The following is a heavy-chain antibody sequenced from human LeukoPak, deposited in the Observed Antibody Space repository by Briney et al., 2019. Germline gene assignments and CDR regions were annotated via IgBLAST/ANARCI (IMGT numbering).Heavy chain of an antibody. D-gene: IGHD1-26*01. CDR2: IGSSGGHI. CDR1: GFSFSTYS. Sequence: GGSPRLSCAASGFSFSTYSMNWVREAPGKGLEWVSIIGSSGGHIYYADSMKGRFTISRDNAKNSLFLQMNSLRAEDTAVYYCARVGSGATREDAFDIWGQGTMVTVSS. V-gene: IGHV3-21*01. J-gene: IGHJ3*02. CDR3: ARVGSGATREDAFDI.